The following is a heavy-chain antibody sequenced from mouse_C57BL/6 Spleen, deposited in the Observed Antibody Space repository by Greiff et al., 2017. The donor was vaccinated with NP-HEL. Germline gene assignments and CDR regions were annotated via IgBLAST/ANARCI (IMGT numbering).Heavy chain of an antibody. J-gene: IGHJ2*01. V-gene: IGHV1-80*01. CDR2: IYPGDGDT. Sequence: QVQLQQSGAELVKPGASVKISCKASGYAFSSYWMNWVKQRPGKGLEWIGQIYPGDGDTNYNGKFKGQATLTADKSSSTAYMQLSSLTSEDSAVYFCARSRYYYGSSSYFDYWGQGTTLTVSS. CDR3: ARSRYYYGSSSYFDY. D-gene: IGHD1-1*01. CDR1: GYAFSSYW.